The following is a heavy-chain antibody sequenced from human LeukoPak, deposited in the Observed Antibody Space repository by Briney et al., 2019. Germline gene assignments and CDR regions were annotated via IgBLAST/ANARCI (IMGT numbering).Heavy chain of an antibody. CDR2: IRSDGGIK. J-gene: IGHJ3*02. CDR1: GFTFDNYG. Sequence: SGGSLRLSCAASGFTFDNYGMHWVRQAPGKGLEWVAFIRSDGGIKYYADSVKGRFTISRDNAKNSLYLQMNSLRAEDTAVYYCARREISGSYSPFDAFDIWGQGTMVTVSS. CDR3: ARREISGSYSPFDAFDI. V-gene: IGHV3-30*02. D-gene: IGHD1-26*01.